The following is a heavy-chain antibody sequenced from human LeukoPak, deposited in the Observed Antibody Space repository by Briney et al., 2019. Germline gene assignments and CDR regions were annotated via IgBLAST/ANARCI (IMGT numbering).Heavy chain of an antibody. D-gene: IGHD6-25*01. Sequence: GGSLRLSCAASEFTFSSYAMHWVRQAPGKGLEWLAAISFDGNNEYYADSVKGRFTISRDNSKNTLYLQMNSLRAEDTAVYYCANIIRKYTSGYYYFDYWGQGTLVTVSS. CDR2: ISFDGNNE. CDR3: ANIIRKYTSGYYYFDY. J-gene: IGHJ4*02. V-gene: IGHV3-30-3*01. CDR1: EFTFSSYA.